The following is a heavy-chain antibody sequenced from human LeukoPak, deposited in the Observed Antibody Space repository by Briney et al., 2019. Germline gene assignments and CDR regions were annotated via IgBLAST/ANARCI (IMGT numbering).Heavy chain of an antibody. V-gene: IGHV3-23*01. CDR3: ARESLVGATYDY. CDR2: ISGSGGDT. Sequence: GGSLRLSCAASGFTFSSYAMSWVRQAPGKGLEWASAISGSGGDTYYADSAKGRFSISRDNSKNTLYVQMNSLRAEDTAVYYCARESLVGATYDYWGQGTLVTVSS. J-gene: IGHJ4*02. CDR1: GFTFSSYA. D-gene: IGHD1-26*01.